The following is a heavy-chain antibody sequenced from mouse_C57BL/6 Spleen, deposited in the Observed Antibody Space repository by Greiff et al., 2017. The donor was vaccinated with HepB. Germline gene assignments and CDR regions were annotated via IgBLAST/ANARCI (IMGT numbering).Heavy chain of an antibody. CDR2: IDPSDSYT. CDR3: ARSRYFDY. Sequence: QVQLQQPGAELVMPGASVKLSCKASGYTFTSYWMHWVKQRPGQGLEWIVEIDPSDSYTNYNQKFKGKSTLTVDKSSSTAYMQLSSLTSEDSAVYYCARSRYFDYWGQGTTLTVSS. J-gene: IGHJ2*01. V-gene: IGHV1-69*01. CDR1: GYTFTSYW.